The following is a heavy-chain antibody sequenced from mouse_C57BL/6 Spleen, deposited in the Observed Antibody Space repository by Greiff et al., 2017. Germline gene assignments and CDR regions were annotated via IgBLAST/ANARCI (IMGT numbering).Heavy chain of an antibody. V-gene: IGHV1-26*01. D-gene: IGHD1-1*01. Sequence: VQLQQSGPELVKPGASVKISCKASGYTFTDYYMNWVKQSHGKSLEWIGDINPNNGGTSYNQKFKGKATLTVDKSSSTAYMELRSLTSEDSAVYYCARSSYGSSLAWFAYWGQGTLVTVSA. CDR3: ARSSYGSSLAWFAY. CDR1: GYTFTDYY. CDR2: INPNNGGT. J-gene: IGHJ3*01.